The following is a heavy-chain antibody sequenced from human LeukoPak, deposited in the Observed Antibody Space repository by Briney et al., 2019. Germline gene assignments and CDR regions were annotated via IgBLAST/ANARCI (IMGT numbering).Heavy chain of an antibody. CDR1: GFTFSSYE. J-gene: IGHJ4*02. V-gene: IGHV3-48*03. CDR3: ARVGALSSSWLLY. CDR2: ISRSATTI. Sequence: GGSLRLSCAASGFTFSSYEMNWVRQAPGKGLEWVSSISRSATTIYYADSVKGRFTISRDNAKNSLYLQMNSLKAEDTAVYFCARVGALSSSWLLYWGQGTLVTVSS. D-gene: IGHD6-13*01.